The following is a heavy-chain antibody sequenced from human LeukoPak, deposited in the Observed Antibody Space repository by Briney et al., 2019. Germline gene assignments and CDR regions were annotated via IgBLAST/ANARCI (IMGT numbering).Heavy chain of an antibody. Sequence: GGSLRLSCAASGFTFSSYSMNWVRQAPGKGLEWVSYISSSSSTIYYADSVKGRFTISRDNAKNSLYLQMNSLRAEDTAVYYCARDASYYYDSTGYYLDYWGQGTLVTVSS. CDR3: ARDASYYYDSTGYYLDY. J-gene: IGHJ4*02. D-gene: IGHD3-22*01. CDR2: ISSSSSTI. V-gene: IGHV3-48*01. CDR1: GFTFSSYS.